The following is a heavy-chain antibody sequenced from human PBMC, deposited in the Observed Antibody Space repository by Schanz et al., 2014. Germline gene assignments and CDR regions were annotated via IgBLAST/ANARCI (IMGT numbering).Heavy chain of an antibody. D-gene: IGHD6-13*01. J-gene: IGHJ4*02. V-gene: IGHV1-69*09. CDR3: ASSGAGYSSSWDFDY. CDR1: GYTFTSDS. Sequence: VQLVQSGAEVKRPGASVRVSCKASGYTFTSDSMHWVRQAPGQGLEWMGRIIPILGIANYAQKFQGRVTITADKSTFTAYMDVSSLRSEDTAVYYCASSGAGYSSSWDFDYWGQGTLVTVSS. CDR2: IIPILGIA.